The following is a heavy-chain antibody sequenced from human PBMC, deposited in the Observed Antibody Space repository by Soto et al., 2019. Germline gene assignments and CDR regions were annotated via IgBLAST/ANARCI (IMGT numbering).Heavy chain of an antibody. CDR2: ISAGGGST. CDR1: GFPLSSVV. Sequence: RRYLRLDFAASGFPLSSVVWNWVQQAPGKGLDWVSFISAGGGSTYYSNSVKGRFTISRDDSKNTLYLHMNNLRAEDTAVYYCAKDPPSEKTQLDYGMDGWGPGTTVTVSS. D-gene: IGHD1-1*01. J-gene: IGHJ6*02. CDR3: AKDPPSEKTQLDYGMDG. V-gene: IGHV3-23*01.